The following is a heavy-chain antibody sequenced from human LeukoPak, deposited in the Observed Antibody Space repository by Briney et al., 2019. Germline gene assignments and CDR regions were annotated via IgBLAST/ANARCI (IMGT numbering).Heavy chain of an antibody. Sequence: SSETLSLTCAVYGGSFSGYYWSWIRQPPGKGLEWIGEINHSGSTNYNPSLKSRVTISVDTSKNQFSLKLSSVTAADTAVYYCARVKQLYSNYEGGFDYWGQGTLVTVSS. CDR1: GGSFSGYY. CDR3: ARVKQLYSNYEGGFDY. V-gene: IGHV4-34*01. D-gene: IGHD4-11*01. CDR2: INHSGST. J-gene: IGHJ4*02.